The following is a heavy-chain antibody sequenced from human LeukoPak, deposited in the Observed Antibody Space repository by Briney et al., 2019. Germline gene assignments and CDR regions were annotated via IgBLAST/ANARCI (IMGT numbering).Heavy chain of an antibody. D-gene: IGHD3-22*01. CDR3: ARDVAPFFYYDSSGYHVSSFDI. CDR1: GFTFSSYW. V-gene: IGHV3-7*01. CDR2: VKQDGSEK. Sequence: GGSLRLSRAASGFTFSSYWMSWVRQAPGKGLEWVANVKQDGSEKYYVDSAKGRFTISRDNAKNSLYLQMNSLRAEDTAVYYCARDVAPFFYYDSSGYHVSSFDIWGQGTMVTVSS. J-gene: IGHJ3*02.